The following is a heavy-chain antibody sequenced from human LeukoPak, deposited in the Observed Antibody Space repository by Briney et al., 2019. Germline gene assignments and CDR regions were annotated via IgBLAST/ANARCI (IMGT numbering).Heavy chain of an antibody. J-gene: IGHJ4*02. CDR3: AKGGQNFDFWRFDY. CDR1: GVTFSTYS. D-gene: IGHD3-3*01. V-gene: IGHV3-23*01. CDR2: ISGSGGST. Sequence: GGSLRLSCAASGVTFSTYSMNWVRQTPEKGLVWVSSISGSGGSTYYAESVKGRFSISRDNSKKMMYLQMNGLRGDDTAVYYCAKGGQNFDFWRFDYWGQGIQVTVSS.